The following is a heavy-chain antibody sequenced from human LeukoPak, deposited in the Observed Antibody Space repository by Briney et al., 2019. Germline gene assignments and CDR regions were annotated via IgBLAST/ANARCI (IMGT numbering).Heavy chain of an antibody. CDR1: GFTFSSYS. V-gene: IGHV3-21*01. CDR2: ISSSSSYI. J-gene: IGHJ4*02. CDR3: ASGDYYDILTGYQYYFDY. D-gene: IGHD3-9*01. Sequence: PGGSLRLSCAASGFTFSSYSMNWVRQAPGKGLEWVSSISSSSSYIYYADSVKGRFTNSRDNAKNSLYLQMNSLRAENTAVYYCASGDYYDILTGYQYYFDYWGQGTLVTVSS.